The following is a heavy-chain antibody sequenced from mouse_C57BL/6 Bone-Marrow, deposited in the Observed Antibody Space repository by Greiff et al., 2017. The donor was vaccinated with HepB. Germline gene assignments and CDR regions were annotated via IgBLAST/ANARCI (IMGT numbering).Heavy chain of an antibody. J-gene: IGHJ3*01. Sequence: QVQLQQSGAELVRPGASVKLSCKASGYTFTDYYINWVKQRPGQGLEWIARIYPGSGNTYYNEKFKGKATLTAEKSSSTAYMQLSSLTSEDSAVYFWARGGNSSGLAWFAYWGQGTLVTVSA. CDR2: IYPGSGNT. V-gene: IGHV1-76*01. CDR1: GYTFTDYY. CDR3: ARGGNSSGLAWFAY. D-gene: IGHD3-2*02.